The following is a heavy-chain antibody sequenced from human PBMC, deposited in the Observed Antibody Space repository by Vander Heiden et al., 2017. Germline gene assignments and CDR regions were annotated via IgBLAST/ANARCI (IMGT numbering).Heavy chain of an antibody. D-gene: IGHD2-8*01. CDR3: ARIPQGVMVG. J-gene: IGHJ6*01. Sequence: QVTLVQSGAEVKKPGASVKVSCKASGYTFTGYYMHWVRQAPGHGLEWIGWINPNSGGTKYAQKFQGRVTITRDTSISTDYMELTRLGADDTSLYYSARIPQGVMVGWGNRTTV. V-gene: IGHV1-2*02. CDR2: INPNSGGT. CDR1: GYTFTGYY.